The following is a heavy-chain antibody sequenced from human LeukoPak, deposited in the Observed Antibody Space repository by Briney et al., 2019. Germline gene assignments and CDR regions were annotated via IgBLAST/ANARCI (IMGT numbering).Heavy chain of an antibody. V-gene: IGHV4-30-2*02. Sequence: SQTLSLTCTVSGGSISSGGYYWSWIRQPPGKGLEWIGYIYHSGSTNYNPSLKSRVTISVDTSKNQFSLKLSSVTAADTAVYYCASESSVVYGSGFDPWGQGTLVTVSS. CDR1: GGSISSGGYY. J-gene: IGHJ5*02. CDR2: IYHSGST. D-gene: IGHD3-10*01. CDR3: ASESSVVYGSGFDP.